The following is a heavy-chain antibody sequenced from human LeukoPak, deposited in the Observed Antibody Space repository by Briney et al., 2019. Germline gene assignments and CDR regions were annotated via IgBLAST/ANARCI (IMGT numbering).Heavy chain of an antibody. CDR2: IKSKTDGGTT. V-gene: IGHV3-15*01. CDR3: TTPRGSSGRGDY. D-gene: IGHD3-22*01. Sequence: GGSLRLSCAASGFTFSNAWMSWVRQAPGKGLEWVGRIKSKTDGGTTDYAAPVKGRFTISRDDSKNTLYLQMNSLKTEDTAVYYCTTPRGSSGRGDYWGQGTLVTVSS. CDR1: GFTFSNAW. J-gene: IGHJ4*02.